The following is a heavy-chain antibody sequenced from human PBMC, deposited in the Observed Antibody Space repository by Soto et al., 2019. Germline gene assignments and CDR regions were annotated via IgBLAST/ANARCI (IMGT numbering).Heavy chain of an antibody. V-gene: IGHV3-21*01. CDR3: ARYYYDSSGYYLNDDAFDI. J-gene: IGHJ3*02. CDR1: GFTFSSYS. Sequence: EVQLVESGGGLVKPGGSLRLSCAASGFTFSSYSMNWVRQAPGKGLEWVSSISSSSSYIYYADSVKGRFTIYRDNAKNSLYVQRNSLRAEDTAVYYCARYYYDSSGYYLNDDAFDIWGQGTMVTVSS. D-gene: IGHD3-22*01. CDR2: ISSSSSYI.